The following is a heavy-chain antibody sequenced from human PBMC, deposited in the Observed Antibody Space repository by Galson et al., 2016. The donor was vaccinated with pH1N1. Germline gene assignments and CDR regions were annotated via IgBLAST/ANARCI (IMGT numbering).Heavy chain of an antibody. Sequence: SLRLSCAASGFTFSSYPMNWVRQAPGKGLEWVASISRNSGSIYYRDTVEGRFTISRDNAKNSLFLQMNTLRAEDTAVYFCAREDSSGYGYFDYWGQGTLVTVSS. J-gene: IGHJ4*02. V-gene: IGHV3-21*01. CDR1: GFTFSSYP. CDR2: ISRNSGSI. CDR3: AREDSSGYGYFDY. D-gene: IGHD3-22*01.